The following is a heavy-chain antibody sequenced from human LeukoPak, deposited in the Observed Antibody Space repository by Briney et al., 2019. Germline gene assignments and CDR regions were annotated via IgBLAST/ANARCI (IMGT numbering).Heavy chain of an antibody. CDR1: GFTFSPYG. D-gene: IGHD1-14*01. V-gene: IGHV3-48*01. J-gene: IGHJ4*02. CDR2: ISRSATII. CDR3: TTAPDNDY. Sequence: PGGSLRLSCAASGFTFSPYGMNWVRQAPGKGLEWISYISRSATIIHYADSVKGRFTISRDDAKNSLYLQMNSLKTEDTAVYYCTTAPDNDYWGQGTLVTVSS.